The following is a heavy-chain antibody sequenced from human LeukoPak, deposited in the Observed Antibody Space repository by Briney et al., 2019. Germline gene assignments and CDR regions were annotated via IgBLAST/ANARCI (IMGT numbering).Heavy chain of an antibody. CDR2: INHSGST. Sequence: PSETLSLTCAVYGGTFSGYYWSWIRQPPGKGLEWIGEINHSGSTNYNPSLKSRVTISVDTSKNQFSLKLSSVTAADTAVYYCARGTYYYDSSGQGYFDYWGQGTLVTVSS. V-gene: IGHV4-34*01. CDR3: ARGTYYYDSSGQGYFDY. CDR1: GGTFSGYY. D-gene: IGHD3-22*01. J-gene: IGHJ4*02.